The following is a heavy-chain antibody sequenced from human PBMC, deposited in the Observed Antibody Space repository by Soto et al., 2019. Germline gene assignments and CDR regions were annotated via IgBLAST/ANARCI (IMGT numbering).Heavy chain of an antibody. D-gene: IGHD3-16*01. J-gene: IGHJ4*02. CDR2: IYYTGVT. CDR3: AREFPYYESSDSYFDY. V-gene: IGHV4-31*03. Sequence: PSETLSLTCTVSGASLHIGGYYWAWIRQNPGKGLEWIGYIYYTGVTYYNPSLGSRVNISVDTSKNQFSLELTSVTAADTAVYYCAREFPYYESSDSYFDYWGQGALVTVSS. CDR1: GASLHIGGYY.